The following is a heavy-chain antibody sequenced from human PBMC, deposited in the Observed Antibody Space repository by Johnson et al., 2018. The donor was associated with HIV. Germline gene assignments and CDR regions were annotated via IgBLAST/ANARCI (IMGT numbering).Heavy chain of an antibody. CDR2: ISYDGNNK. CDR1: GLTFSSYG. V-gene: IGHV3-30*18. Sequence: QVQLVESGGGLVQPGGSLRLSCAASGLTFSSYGMHWVRQAPGKGLEWVAVISYDGNNKYYVDSVKGRFTISRDNSKNTLYLPMNSLRPEDTAVYYCAKERRAPRAFDIWGQGTMVTVSS. J-gene: IGHJ3*02. CDR3: AKERRAPRAFDI.